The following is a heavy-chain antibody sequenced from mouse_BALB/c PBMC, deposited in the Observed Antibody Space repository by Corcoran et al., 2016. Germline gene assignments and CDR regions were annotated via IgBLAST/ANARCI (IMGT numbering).Heavy chain of an antibody. Sequence: QIQLVQSGPELKKPGETVKISCKASGYTFTNYGMNWVKQAPGKGLKWMGWINTYTGEPTYAEDFKGRFAFSLETSASTAYLQINNLKNEDTATYFCARWSSNYGYYFDSWGQGTTLTVSS. V-gene: IGHV9-3-1*01. CDR1: GYTFTNYG. CDR3: ARWSSNYGYYFDS. CDR2: INTYTGEP. J-gene: IGHJ2*01. D-gene: IGHD2-5*01.